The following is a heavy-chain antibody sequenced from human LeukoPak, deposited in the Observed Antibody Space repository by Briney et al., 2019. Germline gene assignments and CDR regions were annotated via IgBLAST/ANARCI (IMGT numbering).Heavy chain of an antibody. CDR2: ISSSSTYI. J-gene: IGHJ4*02. CDR1: GFTFSSYG. CDR3: ARREDCSGGSCYSNY. D-gene: IGHD2-15*01. V-gene: IGHV3-21*01. Sequence: GGSLRLSCAASGFTFSSYGMNWVRQAPGKGLEWVSCISSSSTYIYYADSVKGRFTISRGNARNSLYLQMNSLRAEDTAVYYCARREDCSGGSCYSNYWGQGTLVTVSS.